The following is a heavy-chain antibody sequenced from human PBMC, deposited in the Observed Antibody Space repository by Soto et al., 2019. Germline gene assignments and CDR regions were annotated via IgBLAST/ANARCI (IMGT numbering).Heavy chain of an antibody. CDR2: INHSGRT. Sequence: QVRLQQWGTGLLKPSETLSLTCAVYGGSFSDYYWSWIRQPPGKGLEWIGEINHSGRTNYNPSIKSRVTISIDTSTNQFSLKLTSVTAADSAMYYCARDHELRYLHWLYYYALDVWGQGNTVTVSS. CDR1: GGSFSDYY. J-gene: IGHJ6*02. CDR3: ARDHELRYLHWLYYYALDV. V-gene: IGHV4-34*01. D-gene: IGHD3-9*01.